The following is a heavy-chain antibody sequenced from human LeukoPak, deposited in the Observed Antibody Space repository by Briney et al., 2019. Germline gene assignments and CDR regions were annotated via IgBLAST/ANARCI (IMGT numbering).Heavy chain of an antibody. CDR3: AKGAFSGTYSPFED. CDR2: ISGSGDVS. CDR1: GLTFSSYV. J-gene: IGHJ4*02. D-gene: IGHD3-10*01. V-gene: IGHV3-23*01. Sequence: GGSLRLSCGASGLTFSSYVMSWVRQAPGQGLEWVSAISGSGDVSSYADAVKGRFTISRDNSRNTLYLQMNSLRAEDTAVYYCAKGAFSGTYSPFEDWGQGTLVTVSS.